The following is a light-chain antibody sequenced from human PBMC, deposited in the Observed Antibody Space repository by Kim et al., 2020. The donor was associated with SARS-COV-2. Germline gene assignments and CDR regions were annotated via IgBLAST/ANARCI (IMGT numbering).Light chain of an antibody. CDR2: QDT. V-gene: IGLV3-1*01. CDR3: QAWDITTGI. CDR1: KLGDRY. Sequence: SYELTQPPSVSVSPGRTAFITCSGDKLGDRYTSWYQQKPGRPPVLLIYQDTERPSGIPERFSGSKSRNTASLTISGTQAMDEADYYCQAWDITTGIFGSGTKVTVL. J-gene: IGLJ1*01.